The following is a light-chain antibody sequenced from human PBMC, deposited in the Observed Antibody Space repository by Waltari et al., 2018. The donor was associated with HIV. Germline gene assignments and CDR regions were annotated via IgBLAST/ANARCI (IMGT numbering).Light chain of an antibody. Sequence: QSALTQPRSVSVSPGQSVTIPCVGTSNDIGAYNYVSWYQQNTGKAPTVMIYDVNKRPSGVPDRFSGSKSGYTASLTISGLQAEDEADYYCCSYAGSRVIFGGGTKLTVL. CDR3: CSYAGSRVI. J-gene: IGLJ2*01. CDR1: SNDIGAYNY. V-gene: IGLV2-11*01. CDR2: DVN.